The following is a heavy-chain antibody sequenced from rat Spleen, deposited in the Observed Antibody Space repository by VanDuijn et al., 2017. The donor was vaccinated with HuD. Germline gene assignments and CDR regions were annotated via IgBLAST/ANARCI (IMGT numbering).Heavy chain of an antibody. D-gene: IGHD1-12*02. CDR1: GFSLIRYN. CDR2: MTYNGDT. Sequence: QVQLKESGPGLVQPSQTLSLTCTVSGFSLIRYNLHWVRQPPGKGLEWMGRMTYNGDTSYNSALKSRLSISRDTSKSQIYLKMSTLQTEDTAMYFCARMVVITSPFFDNWGQGVMVTVSS. CDR3: ARMVVITSPFFDN. J-gene: IGHJ2*01. V-gene: IGHV2-63*01.